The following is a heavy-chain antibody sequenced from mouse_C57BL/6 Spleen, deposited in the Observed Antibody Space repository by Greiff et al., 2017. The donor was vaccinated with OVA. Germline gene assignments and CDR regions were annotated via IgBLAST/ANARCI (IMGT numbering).Heavy chain of an antibody. Sequence: EVQLVESGGGLVKPGGSLKLSCAASGFTFSDYGMHWVRQAPEKGLEWVAYISSGSSTIYYADTVKGRFTISRDNAKNTLFLQMTSLMSEDTAMYYCARATTVVAPIDYWGQGTTLTVSS. V-gene: IGHV5-17*01. CDR2: ISSGSSTI. J-gene: IGHJ2*01. D-gene: IGHD1-1*01. CDR1: GFTFSDYG. CDR3: ARATTVVAPIDY.